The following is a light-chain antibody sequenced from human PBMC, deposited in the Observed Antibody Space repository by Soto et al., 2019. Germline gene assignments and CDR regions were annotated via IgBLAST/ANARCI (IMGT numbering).Light chain of an antibody. CDR1: SSDVGAYKY. J-gene: IGLJ1*01. V-gene: IGLV2-14*01. CDR2: EVS. CDR3: SSYSSSSTLVV. Sequence: QCVLTQPASLSGSPGQSITISRTGTSSDVGAYKYVSWYQQHPGKAPKVMVYEVSNRHSGVSNRFSGSKSGNTASLTVSGPQAEDGADYFGSSYSSSSTLVVVGTGTKVTVL.